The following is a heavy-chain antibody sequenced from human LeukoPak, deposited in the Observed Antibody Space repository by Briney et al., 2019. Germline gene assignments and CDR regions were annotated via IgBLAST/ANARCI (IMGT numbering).Heavy chain of an antibody. Sequence: GASVKVSCKASGYTFTSYYMHWVRQAPGQGLEWMGIINPSGGSTSYAQKFQGRVTMTRDTSTSTVYMELSRLRSEDTAMYYCARAPSGGGHIVVVTAIDNWGQGTLVTVSS. J-gene: IGHJ4*02. CDR1: GYTFTSYY. V-gene: IGHV1-46*01. D-gene: IGHD2-21*02. CDR2: INPSGGST. CDR3: ARAPSGGGHIVVVTAIDN.